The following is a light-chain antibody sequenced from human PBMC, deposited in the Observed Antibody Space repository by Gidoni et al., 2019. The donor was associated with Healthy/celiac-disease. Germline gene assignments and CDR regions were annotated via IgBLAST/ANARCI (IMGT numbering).Light chain of an antibody. CDR3: QQRSNWPPEIT. CDR2: DAS. V-gene: IGKV3-11*01. CDR1: QSVSSY. J-gene: IGKJ5*01. Sequence: EIVLTQSPATMSLSPGERATLSCRASQSVSSYLAWYHQKPGQAPRLLIYDASNRATGIPSRFSGSVSGTDFTLTLSSLEPEDFAVYYCQQRSNWPPEITFGQGTRLEIK.